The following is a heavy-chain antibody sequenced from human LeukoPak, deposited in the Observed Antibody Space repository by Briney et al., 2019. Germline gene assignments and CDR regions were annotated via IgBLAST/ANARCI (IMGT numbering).Heavy chain of an antibody. J-gene: IGHJ4*02. CDR3: ARGWLYSSGIYYFDY. D-gene: IGHD6-19*01. CDR2: IITDGSSI. CDR1: GFTFSSYW. Sequence: GGSLRLSCAASGFTFSSYWMHWVRQAPGKGLVWVSRIITDGSSISYADSVKGRFTISRDNAKNTVYLQMNSLRAEDTAVYYCARGWLYSSGIYYFDYWGQGTMVTVSS. V-gene: IGHV3-74*01.